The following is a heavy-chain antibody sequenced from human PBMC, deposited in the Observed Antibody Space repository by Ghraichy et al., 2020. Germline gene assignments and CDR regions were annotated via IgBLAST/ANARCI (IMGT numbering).Heavy chain of an antibody. Sequence: GGSLRLSCAASGFTFSSYAMSWVRQAPGKGLEWVSAISGSGGSTYYADSVKGRFTISRDNSKNTLYLQMNSLRAEDTAVYYCAKDLSEGSGSEYYYYGMDVWGQGTTVTVSS. J-gene: IGHJ6*02. CDR3: AKDLSEGSGSEYYYYGMDV. V-gene: IGHV3-23*01. D-gene: IGHD3-10*01. CDR1: GFTFSSYA. CDR2: ISGSGGST.